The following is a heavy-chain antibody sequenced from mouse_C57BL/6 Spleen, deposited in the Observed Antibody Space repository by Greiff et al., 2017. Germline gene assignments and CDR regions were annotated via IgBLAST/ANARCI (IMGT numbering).Heavy chain of an antibody. V-gene: IGHV1-19*01. J-gene: IGHJ4*01. CDR2: INPYNGGT. D-gene: IGHD1-1*01. CDR1: GYTFTDYY. CDR3: ARAFITTVVATDYYAMDY. Sequence: EVQRVESGPVLVKPGASVKMSCKASGYTFTDYYMNWVKQSHGKSLEWIGVINPYNGGTSYNQKFKGKATLTVDKSSSTAYMELNSLTSEDSAVYYCARAFITTVVATDYYAMDYWGQGTSVTVSS.